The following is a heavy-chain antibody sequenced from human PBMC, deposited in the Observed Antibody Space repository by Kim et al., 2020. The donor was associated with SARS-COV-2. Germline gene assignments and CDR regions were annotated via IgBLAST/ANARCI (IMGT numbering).Heavy chain of an antibody. V-gene: IGHV3-9*01. CDR2: IRWNSGHI. CDR1: GFTFDDYA. D-gene: IGHD2-2*01. CDR3: AKGPQGYQLLQDAFDI. Sequence: GGSLRLSCAASGFTFDDYAMHWVRQAPGKGLEWVSGIRWNSGHIGYADSVKGRFTISRDNAKNSLYLQMNSLRAEDTALYYCAKGPQGYQLLQDAFDIWGQGTMVTDSS. J-gene: IGHJ3*02.